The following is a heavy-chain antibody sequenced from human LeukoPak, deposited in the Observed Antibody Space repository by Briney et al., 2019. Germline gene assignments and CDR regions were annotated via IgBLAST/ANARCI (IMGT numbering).Heavy chain of an antibody. J-gene: IGHJ4*02. CDR3: ARDPYDSSGYYYWSAMGY. CDR1: GFTFSSYG. D-gene: IGHD3-22*01. CDR2: IWYDGSNK. Sequence: GGSLRLSCAASGFTFSSYGMHWVRQAPGKGLEWVAVIWYDGSNKYYADSVKGRFTISRDNSKNTLYLQMNSLRAEDTAAYYCARDPYDSSGYYYWSAMGYWGQGTLVTVSS. V-gene: IGHV3-33*01.